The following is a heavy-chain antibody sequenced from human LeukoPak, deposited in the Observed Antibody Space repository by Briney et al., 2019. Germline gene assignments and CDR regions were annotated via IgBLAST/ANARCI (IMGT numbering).Heavy chain of an antibody. Sequence: SETLSLTCAVSGGSISSNSYYWGWIRQPPGKGLEWIGSIYYSGSTYYNPSLKSRVTISVDTSKNQFSLKLSSVTAADTAVYYCARDSGTTSMGNWFDPWGQGTLVTVSS. V-gene: IGHV4-39*07. D-gene: IGHD1-7*01. CDR3: ARDSGTTSMGNWFDP. J-gene: IGHJ5*02. CDR1: GGSISSNSYY. CDR2: IYYSGST.